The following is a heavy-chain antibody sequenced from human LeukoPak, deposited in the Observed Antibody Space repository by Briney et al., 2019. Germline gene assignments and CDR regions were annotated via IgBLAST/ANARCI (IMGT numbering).Heavy chain of an antibody. CDR2: IIPILGIA. J-gene: IGHJ4*02. Sequence: ASVKVSCKASGGTFSSYAISWVRQAPGQGLEWMGRIIPILGIANYAQKFQGRVTITADKSTSTAYMELSSLRSEDTAVYYCARMDLYSDFWSGSAGADYWGQGTLVTVSS. D-gene: IGHD3-3*01. CDR1: GGTFSSYA. CDR3: ARMDLYSDFWSGSAGADY. V-gene: IGHV1-69*04.